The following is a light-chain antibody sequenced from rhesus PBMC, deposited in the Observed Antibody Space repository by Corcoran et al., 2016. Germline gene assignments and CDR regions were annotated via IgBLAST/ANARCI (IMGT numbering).Light chain of an antibody. Sequence: SSDLTQPPSVSVPPGQTARITCRGDFFGQEVVYWYPQKPPQAPVLVISYRGARPLGIPERLSASKPGDTATLPISGVEPGDEADYYCQVWDKTSEHYIFGPGTRITAL. J-gene: IGLJ1*01. CDR2: YRG. CDR1: FFGQEV. V-gene: IGLV3-44*01. CDR3: QVWDKTSEHYI.